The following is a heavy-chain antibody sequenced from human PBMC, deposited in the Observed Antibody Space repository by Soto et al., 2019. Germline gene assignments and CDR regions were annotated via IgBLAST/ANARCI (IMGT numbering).Heavy chain of an antibody. CDR1: GFSFGTYW. CDR3: ARDVGPITIFGEALSGYFDF. CDR2: IEQDGSER. J-gene: IGHJ4*02. V-gene: IGHV3-7*03. D-gene: IGHD3-3*01. Sequence: GGSLRLSCAVSGFSFGTYWMSWVRQAPGKGLEWLASIEQDGSERYYLDSVKGRFTISRDNAKDSLSLQMNSLRGEDTAFYYCARDVGPITIFGEALSGYFDFWGQGTL.